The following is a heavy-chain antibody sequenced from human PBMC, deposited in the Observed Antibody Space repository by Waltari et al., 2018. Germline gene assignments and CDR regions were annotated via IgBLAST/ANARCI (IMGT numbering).Heavy chain of an antibody. V-gene: IGHV5-51*03. J-gene: IGHJ5*02. D-gene: IGHD5-12*01. CDR3: ARSGLSYNWFDP. Sequence: VQLLQSGAEVKKPGESLKISCKGSRYSFTSFWIGWVRQMPWKGLEWMGINYPGDSETRYSPSFQGQVTIAADKSISTAYLQWSSLKASDTAMYYFARSGLSYNWFDPWGQGTLVTVSS. CDR2: NYPGDSET. CDR1: RYSFTSFW.